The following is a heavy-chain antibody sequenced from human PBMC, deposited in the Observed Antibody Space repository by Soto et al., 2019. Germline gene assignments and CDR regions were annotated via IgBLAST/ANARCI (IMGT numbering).Heavy chain of an antibody. V-gene: IGHV4-30-4*01. CDR2: IYYSGST. CDR3: ARSLDYYDSSGYYYSLYFDL. J-gene: IGHJ2*01. CDR1: GGSISSGDYY. D-gene: IGHD3-22*01. Sequence: KTSETLSLTCTVSGGSISSGDYYWSWIRQPPGKGLEWIGYIYYSGSTYYNPSLKSRVTISVDTSKNQFSLKLSSVTAADTAVYYCARSLDYYDSSGYYYSLYFDLWGRGTLVTVSS.